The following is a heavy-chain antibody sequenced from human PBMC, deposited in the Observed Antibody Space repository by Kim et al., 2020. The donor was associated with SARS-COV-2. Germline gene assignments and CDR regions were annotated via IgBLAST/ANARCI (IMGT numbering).Heavy chain of an antibody. D-gene: IGHD3-9*01. V-gene: IGHV1-18*01. CDR1: GYSFTNFG. Sequence: ASVKVSCKASGYSFTNFGINWVRQAPGQGLEWMGWISAYNGDTNYAEKSRGRFTMTTDTSTSTAHMELRSLRSDDTAVYYCARGSRTPGYDYWGQGNLVTVSS. CDR2: ISAYNGDT. CDR3: ARGSRTPGYDY. J-gene: IGHJ4*02.